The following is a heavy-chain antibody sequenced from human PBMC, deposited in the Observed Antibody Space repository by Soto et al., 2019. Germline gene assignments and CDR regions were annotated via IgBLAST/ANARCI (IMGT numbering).Heavy chain of an antibody. CDR2: IRTSSSYI. J-gene: IGHJ6*02. V-gene: IGHV3-21*01. D-gene: IGHD2-21*02. Sequence: GGSLRLSCAASGFNFNNFGMNWFRQAPGKWLEWVSSIRTSSSYIYYADSVKGRFTISRDNAKKSLYLEMNRLGVEDTAVYYCARDRAPFCGGDCGLVDVWGQGXSVTVYS. CDR3: ARDRAPFCGGDCGLVDV. CDR1: GFNFNNFG.